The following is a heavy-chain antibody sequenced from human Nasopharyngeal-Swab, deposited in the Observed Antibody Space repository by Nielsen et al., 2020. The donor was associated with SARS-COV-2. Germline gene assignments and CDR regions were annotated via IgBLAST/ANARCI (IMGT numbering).Heavy chain of an antibody. V-gene: IGHV3-23*01. J-gene: IGHJ6*02. CDR3: AKDRDSGDDSDDYYHYYGMDV. CDR2: IRGSDYNT. Sequence: GESLKISCAASGFTFSSYAISWVRQAPGKGLEWVSVIRGSDYNTYYADSVKGRFTISRDNSKNTVNLQMNSLRAEDTAIYYCAKDRDSGDDSDDYYHYYGMDVWGQGTTVTVSS. D-gene: IGHD5-12*01. CDR1: GFTFSSYA.